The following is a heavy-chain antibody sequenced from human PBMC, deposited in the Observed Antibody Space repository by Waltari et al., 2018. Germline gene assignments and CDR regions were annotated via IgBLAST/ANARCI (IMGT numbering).Heavy chain of an antibody. V-gene: IGHV4-38-2*01. CDR1: GYSISSGYY. CDR3: ARLSSIAAPADY. Sequence: QVQLQESGPGLVKPSETLSLTCAVSGYSISSGYYWGWIRQPPGKGLEWIGSIYHSEGTYYNPSLKMQVTMSVDTSKNQFSLKLRSVTAADTAVYYCARLSSIAAPADYWGQGTLVTVSS. D-gene: IGHD6-6*01. CDR2: IYHSEGT. J-gene: IGHJ4*02.